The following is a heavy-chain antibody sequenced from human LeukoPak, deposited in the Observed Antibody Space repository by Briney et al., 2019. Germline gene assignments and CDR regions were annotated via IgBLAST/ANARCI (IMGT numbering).Heavy chain of an antibody. Sequence: AGGSLRLSCAASGFTFDDYGMSWVRQAPGKGLEWVSGINWNGGSTGYADSVKGRFTISRDNAKNSLYLQMNSLRAEDTALYYCAGDGVSLSSYGPQYYFDYWGQGTLVTVSS. CDR1: GFTFDDYG. D-gene: IGHD2-15*01. J-gene: IGHJ4*02. V-gene: IGHV3-20*04. CDR2: INWNGGST. CDR3: AGDGVSLSSYGPQYYFDY.